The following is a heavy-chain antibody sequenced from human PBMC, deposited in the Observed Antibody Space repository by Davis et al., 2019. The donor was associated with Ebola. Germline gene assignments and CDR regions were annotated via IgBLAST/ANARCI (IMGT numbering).Heavy chain of an antibody. CDR2: MNPNSGNT. Sequence: ASVKVSCKASGYTFTSYYMHWVRQATGHGLEWMGWMNPNSGNTGYVEKFQGRVTMTRNTSTSTAYMELSSLRSEDTAVYYCVRSGVRGYYNGMDVWGQGTTVSVSS. CDR3: VRSGVRGYYNGMDV. V-gene: IGHV1-8*02. CDR1: GYTFTSYY. J-gene: IGHJ6*02. D-gene: IGHD1-14*01.